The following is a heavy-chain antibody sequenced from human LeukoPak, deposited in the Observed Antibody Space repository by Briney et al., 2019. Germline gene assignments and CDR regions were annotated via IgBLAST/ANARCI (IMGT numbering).Heavy chain of an antibody. CDR2: ISGSGGST. Sequence: GGSLRLXCAASGFTFSSYAMSWVRRAPGKGLESVSAISGSGGSTYYADSVKGRFTISRDNSKNTLYLQMNSLRAEDTAVYYCANFRDYYYYYMDVWGKGTTVTVSS. J-gene: IGHJ6*03. V-gene: IGHV3-23*01. CDR3: ANFRDYYYYYMDV. CDR1: GFTFSSYA.